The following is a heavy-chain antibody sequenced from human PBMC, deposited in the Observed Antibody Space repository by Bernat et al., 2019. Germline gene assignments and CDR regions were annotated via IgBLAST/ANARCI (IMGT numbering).Heavy chain of an antibody. D-gene: IGHD2-15*01. CDR3: ARDGYCSGGSCYRFGFDV. Sequence: QVQLVQSGAEVKKPGASVKVSCKASGYTFTGYYMHWVRQAPGQGLEWMGWINPNSGGTNYAQKFQGWVTMTRDTSISTAYMELSRLRSDDTAVYYCARDGYCSGGSCYRFGFDVWGRGTLVTVSS. J-gene: IGHJ2*01. CDR1: GYTFTGYY. CDR2: INPNSGGT. V-gene: IGHV1-2*04.